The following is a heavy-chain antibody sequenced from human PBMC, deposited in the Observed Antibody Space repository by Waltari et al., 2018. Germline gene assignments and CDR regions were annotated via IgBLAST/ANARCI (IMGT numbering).Heavy chain of an antibody. J-gene: IGHJ6*03. CDR1: GGTFSSYA. D-gene: IGHD2-2*01. Sequence: QVQLVQSGAEVKKPGSSVKVSCKASGGTFSSYAISWVRQAPGQGLGWMGGIIPIFGTANYAQKFQGRVTITADKSTSTAYMELSSLRSEDTAVYYCARGCSSTSCLGGYYYYYMDVWGKGTTVTVSS. CDR2: IIPIFGTA. CDR3: ARGCSSTSCLGGYYYYYMDV. V-gene: IGHV1-69*14.